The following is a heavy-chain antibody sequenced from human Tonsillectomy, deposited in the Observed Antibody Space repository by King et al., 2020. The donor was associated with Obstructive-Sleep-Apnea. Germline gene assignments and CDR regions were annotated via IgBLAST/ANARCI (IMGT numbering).Heavy chain of an antibody. D-gene: IGHD5-18*01. Sequence: QLVQSGAEVKKPGPSVKVSCKASGGTFSSYAISWLRQAPGQGLEWMGRIIPILGIANYAQKFQGRVTITADKSTSTAYMELSSLRSEDTAVYYCAREHSAAGVDYWGQGTLVTVSS. V-gene: IGHV1-69*04. CDR3: AREHSAAGVDY. J-gene: IGHJ4*02. CDR1: GGTFSSYA. CDR2: IIPILGIA.